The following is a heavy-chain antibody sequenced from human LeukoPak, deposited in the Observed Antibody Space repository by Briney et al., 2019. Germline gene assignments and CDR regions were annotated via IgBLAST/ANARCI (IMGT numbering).Heavy chain of an antibody. D-gene: IGHD3-16*02. CDR3: AKDREITFGGVIVRGGFDY. CDR2: ISGSGDST. V-gene: IGHV3-23*01. J-gene: IGHJ4*02. Sequence: GGSLRLSCAASGFTFSSYAMSWVRQAPGKGLEWVSAISGSGDSTYYADSVKGRFTISRDNSKNTLYLQMNSLRAEDTAVYYCAKDREITFGGVIVRGGFDYWGQGTLVTVSS. CDR1: GFTFSSYA.